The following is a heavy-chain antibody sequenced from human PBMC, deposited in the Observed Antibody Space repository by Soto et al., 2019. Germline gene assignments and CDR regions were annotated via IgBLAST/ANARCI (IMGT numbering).Heavy chain of an antibody. J-gene: IGHJ5*02. CDR2: IYPDDFDT. Sequence: PGESLKISCKGSGYTFTNSWIAWVRQMPGKGLEWMGIIYPDDFDTKYSPSFQGQVTISVDKSISTAYLQWSSLKASDTAMYYCVRHLAPPLVSISADYFDPWGQGTLVTVSS. D-gene: IGHD6-6*01. CDR1: GYTFTNSW. V-gene: IGHV5-51*01. CDR3: VRHLAPPLVSISADYFDP.